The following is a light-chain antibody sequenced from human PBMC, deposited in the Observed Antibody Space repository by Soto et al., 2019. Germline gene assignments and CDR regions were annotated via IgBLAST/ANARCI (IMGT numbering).Light chain of an antibody. Sequence: EIVLTQSPGTLSLSPGERATLSCRASQSVRSNYLAWYQQKPGRAPRLLIYGASSRATGIPDRFSGSGSGTDFTLTISRLEPEDFAVYYCQQYNNWPPLTFGGGTKVEIK. J-gene: IGKJ4*01. CDR2: GAS. V-gene: IGKV3-20*01. CDR1: QSVRSNY. CDR3: QQYNNWPPLT.